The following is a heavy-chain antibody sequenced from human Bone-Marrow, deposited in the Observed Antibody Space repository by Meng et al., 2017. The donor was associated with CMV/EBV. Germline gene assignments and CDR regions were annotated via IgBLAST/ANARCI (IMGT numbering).Heavy chain of an antibody. CDR1: GFTFDDYG. D-gene: IGHD2-2*01. V-gene: IGHV3-30*02. CDR3: ARDDRVSVPMRGYYYYGMDV. CDR2: IRYDGSNK. Sequence: GESLKISCAASGFTFDDYGMTWVRQAPGKGLEWVAFIRYDGSNKYYADSVKGRFTISRDNAKNSLYLQMNSLRAEDTAVYYCARDDRVSVPMRGYYYYGMDVWGQGTTVTVSS. J-gene: IGHJ6*02.